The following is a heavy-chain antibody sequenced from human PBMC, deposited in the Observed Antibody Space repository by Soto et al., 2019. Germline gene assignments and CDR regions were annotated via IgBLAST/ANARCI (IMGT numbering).Heavy chain of an antibody. CDR2: IYYSGST. CDR3: ARRLYYDSSGFEGGGMDV. D-gene: IGHD3-22*01. J-gene: IGHJ6*02. CDR1: GFSISSSSYY. Sequence: PSETLSLTCTVSGFSISSSSYYWGWIRQPPGKGLEWIGSIYYSGSTYYNPSLKSRVTISVDTSKNQFSLKLSSVTAADTAVYYCARRLYYDSSGFEGGGMDVWGQGTTVTVSS. V-gene: IGHV4-39*01.